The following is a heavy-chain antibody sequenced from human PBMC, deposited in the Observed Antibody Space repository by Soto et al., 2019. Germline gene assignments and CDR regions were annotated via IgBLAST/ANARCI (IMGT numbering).Heavy chain of an antibody. CDR2: IIPIFGSP. CDR3: ASRSENGYNYDFDY. J-gene: IGHJ4*02. D-gene: IGHD5-12*01. Sequence: ASVKVSCKASGGTFNSYAFSWVRQAPGQGLEWMGGIIPIFGSPNYAQKFQGRVTITADKSTSTAYMELSGLRSDDTAVYYCASRSENGYNYDFDYWGQGTLVTV. CDR1: GGTFNSYA. V-gene: IGHV1-69*06.